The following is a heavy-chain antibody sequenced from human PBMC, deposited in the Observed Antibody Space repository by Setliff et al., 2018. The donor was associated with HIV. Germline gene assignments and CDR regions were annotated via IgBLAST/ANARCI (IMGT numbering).Heavy chain of an antibody. J-gene: IGHJ4*02. Sequence: PGGSLRLSCAASGFTFNKAWMSWVRQAPGNGLEWVAVIASHGNWHDYAASVKGRFTISRDTSRNTLYLQMNSLRVEDSALYYCARENNFDYWGQGTLVTVSS. CDR2: IASHGNWH. V-gene: IGHV3-30*03. CDR1: GFTFNKAW. CDR3: ARENNFDY.